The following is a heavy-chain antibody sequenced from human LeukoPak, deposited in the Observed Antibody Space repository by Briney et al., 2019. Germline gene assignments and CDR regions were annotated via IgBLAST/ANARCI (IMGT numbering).Heavy chain of an antibody. V-gene: IGHV4-59*12. Sequence: SETLSLTCTVSGGSISSYYWSWIRQPPGKGLEWIGYIYYSGSTNYNPSLKSRVTISVDTSKNQFSLKLSSVTAADTAVYYCARGLGNIVVVVAATPGYDAFDIWGQGTMVTVSS. CDR2: IYYSGST. D-gene: IGHD2-15*01. CDR3: ARGLGNIVVVVAATPGYDAFDI. J-gene: IGHJ3*02. CDR1: GGSISSYY.